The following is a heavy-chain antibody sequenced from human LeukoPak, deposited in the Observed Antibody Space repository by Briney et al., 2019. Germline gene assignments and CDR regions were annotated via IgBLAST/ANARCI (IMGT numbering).Heavy chain of an antibody. D-gene: IGHD2-15*01. CDR3: TVIAAIRADAFDI. V-gene: IGHV3-7*01. CDR2: IKEDGSEQ. J-gene: IGHJ3*02. Sequence: GGSLRLSCAASGFTFRNYWMSWVRQAPGKGLEWVANIKEDGSEQYNVDSVKGRFTISRDNGKNSLFLHMTSLRAEDTAMYYCTVIAAIRADAFDIWGQGTMVTVSS. CDR1: GFTFRNYW.